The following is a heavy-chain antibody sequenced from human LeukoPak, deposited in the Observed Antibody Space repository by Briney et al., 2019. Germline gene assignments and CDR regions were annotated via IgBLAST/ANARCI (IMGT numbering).Heavy chain of an antibody. CDR3: VKYGSVVAHDGIDM. V-gene: IGHV1-2*02. D-gene: IGHD2-15*01. J-gene: IGHJ3*02. Sequence: AGSVMVSCKPSANTFTGYYMHWVRQAPGQRLEWMGWINPNSGATNYAQKLQGRVTMTRDTSMTKAYMELSSLRYDDTAVYFCVKYGSVVAHDGIDMWGQGTKVTVSS. CDR2: INPNSGAT. CDR1: ANTFTGYY.